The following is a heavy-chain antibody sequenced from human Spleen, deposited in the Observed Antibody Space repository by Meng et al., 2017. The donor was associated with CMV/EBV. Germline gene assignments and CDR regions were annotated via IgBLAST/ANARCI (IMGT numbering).Heavy chain of an antibody. Sequence: GESLKISCVVSGFTFSGYEMNWVRLAPGKGLEWVSYISSSGNIKYYADSVKGRFTISRDNARNSLYLQMNSLRVEDTAVYYCARDSGDFWSGYPGPFDYWGQGTLVTVSS. J-gene: IGHJ4*02. CDR3: ARDSGDFWSGYPGPFDY. D-gene: IGHD3-3*01. V-gene: IGHV3-48*03. CDR2: ISSSGNIK. CDR1: GFTFSGYE.